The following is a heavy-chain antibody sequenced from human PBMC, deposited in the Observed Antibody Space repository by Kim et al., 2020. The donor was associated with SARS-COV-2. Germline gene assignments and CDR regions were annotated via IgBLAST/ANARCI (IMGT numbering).Heavy chain of an antibody. J-gene: IGHJ4*02. Sequence: TLSLTCAVSGGSISSGGYSWSWIRQPPGKGLEWIGYIYHSGSTYYNPSLKSRVTISVDRSKNQFSLKLSSVTAADTAVYYCARADRLSNFYYFDYWGQGTLVTVSS. CDR3: ARADRLSNFYYFDY. CDR1: GGSISSGGYS. V-gene: IGHV4-30-2*01. CDR2: IYHSGST. D-gene: IGHD7-27*01.